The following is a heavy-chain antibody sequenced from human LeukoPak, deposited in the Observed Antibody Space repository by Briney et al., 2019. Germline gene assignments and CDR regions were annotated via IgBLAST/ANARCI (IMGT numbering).Heavy chain of an antibody. V-gene: IGHV4-4*07. CDR3: ARGPLDFWSGYSNTAEYFQH. J-gene: IGHJ1*01. CDR2: IYTSGST. CDR1: GGSISSYY. D-gene: IGHD3-3*01. Sequence: PSETLSLTCTVSGGSISSYYWSWIRQPAGKGLEWIGRIYTSGSTNYNPSLKSRVTMSVDTSKNQFSLKLSSVTAADTAVYYCARGPLDFWSGYSNTAEYFQHWSQGTLVTVSS.